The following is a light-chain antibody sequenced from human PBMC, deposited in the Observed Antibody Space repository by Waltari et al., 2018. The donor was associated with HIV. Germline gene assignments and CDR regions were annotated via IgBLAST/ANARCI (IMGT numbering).Light chain of an antibody. CDR1: SSDVGDYIY. CDR2: DVS. Sequence: QSALTQPASVSGSPGQSITISCTGTSSDVGDYIYVSWYQQHPGKAPKLIIYDVSNRPSGVSNRFSGSKSGNTASLTISGLQTEDEADYYCSSYTSSSTRVFGTGTKVTVL. J-gene: IGLJ1*01. V-gene: IGLV2-14*01. CDR3: SSYTSSSTRV.